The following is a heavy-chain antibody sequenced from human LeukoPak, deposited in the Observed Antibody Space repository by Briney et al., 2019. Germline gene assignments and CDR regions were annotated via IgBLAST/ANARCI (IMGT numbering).Heavy chain of an antibody. CDR2: INPNSGGT. J-gene: IGHJ4*02. Sequence: ASVNVSCKASGYTFTGYYMHWVRQAPGQGLEWMGWINPNSGGTNYAQKFQGRVTMTRDTSISTAYMELSRLRSDDTAVYYCARVPPSAHQMLSSDYWGQGTQVTVSS. CDR3: ARVPPSAHQMLSSDY. V-gene: IGHV1-2*02. D-gene: IGHD2-2*01. CDR1: GYTFTGYY.